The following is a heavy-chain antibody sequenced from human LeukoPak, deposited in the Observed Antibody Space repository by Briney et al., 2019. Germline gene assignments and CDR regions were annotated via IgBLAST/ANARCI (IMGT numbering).Heavy chain of an antibody. CDR2: ISGSSSPI. CDR3: TRDRTVAHFDC. V-gene: IGHV3-21*01. CDR1: GFTFTTYT. J-gene: IGHJ4*02. Sequence: GGSLRLSCVASGFTFTTYTMHWVRQAPGKGLEWVSFISGSSSPIYYADSVQGRFTISRDNAKNSLYLQMNSLRAEDTAVYYCTRDRTVAHFDCWGQGTLVTVSS. D-gene: IGHD4-17*01.